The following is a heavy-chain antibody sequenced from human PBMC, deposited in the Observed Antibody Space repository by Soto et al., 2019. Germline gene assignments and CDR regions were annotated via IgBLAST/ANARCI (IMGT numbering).Heavy chain of an antibody. CDR1: GFTFSSYA. J-gene: IGHJ4*02. CDR3: AKDRRYSGYDNNFDY. D-gene: IGHD5-12*01. Sequence: GGSLRLSCAASGFTFSSYAMSWVRQAPGKGLEWVSAISGSGGSTYYADSVKGRFTISRDNSKNTLYLQMNSLRAEDTAVYYCAKDRRYSGYDNNFDYWAQGTLVTVSS. CDR2: ISGSGGST. V-gene: IGHV3-23*01.